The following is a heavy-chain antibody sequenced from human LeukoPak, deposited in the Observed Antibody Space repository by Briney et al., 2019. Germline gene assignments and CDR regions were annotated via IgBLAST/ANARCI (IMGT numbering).Heavy chain of an antibody. V-gene: IGHV3-21*01. CDR1: GFTFSSYS. CDR2: ISSSSSYI. D-gene: IGHD5-18*01. Sequence: PGGSLRLSCAASGFTFSSYSMNWVRQAPGKGLEWVSSISSSSSYIYYADSVKGRFTISRDNAKNSLYLQMNSLRAEDTAVYYCASLGGIGQLWENWGQGTLVTVSS. J-gene: IGHJ4*02. CDR3: ASLGGIGQLWEN.